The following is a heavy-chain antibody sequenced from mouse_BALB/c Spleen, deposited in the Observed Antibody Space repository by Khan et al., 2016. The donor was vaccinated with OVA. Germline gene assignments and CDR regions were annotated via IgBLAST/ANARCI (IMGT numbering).Heavy chain of an antibody. V-gene: IGHV5-15*02. CDR3: ARSWAMDY. CDR1: GFTFSDYG. J-gene: IGHJ4*01. Sequence: EVELVESGGGFVQPGGSRKLSCAASGFTFSDYGMAWVRPAPGKGPEWVAFISNLAYSIYYADTVTGRFTISRENAKNTLYLEMSSLRSEDTAMYYCARSWAMDYWGQGTSVTVSS. CDR2: ISNLAYSI.